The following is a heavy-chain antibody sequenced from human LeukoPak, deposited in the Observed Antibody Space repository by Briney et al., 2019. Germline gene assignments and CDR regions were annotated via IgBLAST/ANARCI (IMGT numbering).Heavy chain of an antibody. CDR3: ASEDGHNPNLGFDY. CDR1: GLTFSSHW. V-gene: IGHV3-30*03. CDR2: ISYDGRNK. D-gene: IGHD5-24*01. J-gene: IGHJ4*02. Sequence: GGSLRLSCAASGLTFSSHWMHWVRQAPGKGLEWVAVISYDGRNKYYADSVKGRFTISRDTSKNTLYLQMNSLRAEDTAVYHCASEDGHNPNLGFDYWGQGTLVTVSS.